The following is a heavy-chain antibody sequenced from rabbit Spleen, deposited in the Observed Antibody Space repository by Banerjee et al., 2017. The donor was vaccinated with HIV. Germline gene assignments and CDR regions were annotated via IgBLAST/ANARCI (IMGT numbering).Heavy chain of an antibody. D-gene: IGHD2-1*01. CDR2: IDTGSSGFT. Sequence: QEQLEESGGDLVKPEGSLTLTCTASGFSFSVGYFVCWVRQAPGKGLEWIACIDTGSSGFTYFATWVNGRFTISSHNAQNTLYLQLSSLTAADTATYFCVRDQAGDADYGPYYLNLWGPGTLVTVS. CDR3: VRDQAGDADYGPYYLNL. CDR1: GFSFSVGYF. J-gene: IGHJ4*01. V-gene: IGHV1S45*01.